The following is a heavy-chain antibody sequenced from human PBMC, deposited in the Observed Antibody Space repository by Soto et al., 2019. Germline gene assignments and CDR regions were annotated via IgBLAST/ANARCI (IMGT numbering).Heavy chain of an antibody. J-gene: IGHJ5*02. Sequence: PGGSLRLSCAASGFTFSSYSMNWVRQAPGKGLEWVSYISSSSSTIYYADSVKGRFTISRDNSKNTLYLQMNSLRAEDTAVYYCAKAGTTVTTRALDPWGQGTLVTVSS. D-gene: IGHD4-17*01. CDR1: GFTFSSYS. CDR3: AKAGTTVTTRALDP. V-gene: IGHV3-48*01. CDR2: ISSSSSTI.